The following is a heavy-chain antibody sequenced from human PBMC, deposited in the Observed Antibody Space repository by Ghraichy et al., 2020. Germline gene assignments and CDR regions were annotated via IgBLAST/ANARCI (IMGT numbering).Heavy chain of an antibody. J-gene: IGHJ3*01. D-gene: IGHD1-14*01. CDR3: TTYNQKDAFDF. V-gene: IGHV3-15*05. CDR1: GITFSNVW. Sequence: WGSLRLSCAAPGITFSNVWLSWVRQAPWKGLEWVGRIKTTGTTDYAAPVKGRFTISRDETKKMLYLQMNSLKTEDTAAYYCTTYNQKDAFDFWGQGTVVTVSS. CDR2: IKTTGTT.